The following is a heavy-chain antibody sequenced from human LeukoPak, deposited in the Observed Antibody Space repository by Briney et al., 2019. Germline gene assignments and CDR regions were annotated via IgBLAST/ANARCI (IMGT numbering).Heavy chain of an antibody. CDR1: GFTVSSNY. CDR3: ARGPTPIAVAGTGVMGLGAVPTYYYYGMDV. D-gene: IGHD6-19*01. Sequence: GGSLRLSCAASGFTVSSNYMSWVRQAPGKGLEWVSVIYSGGSTYYADSVKGRFTISRDNSKNTLYLQMNSLRAEDTAVYYCARGPTPIAVAGTGVMGLGAVPTYYYYGMDVWGQGTTVTVSS. CDR2: IYSGGST. J-gene: IGHJ6*02. V-gene: IGHV3-66*01.